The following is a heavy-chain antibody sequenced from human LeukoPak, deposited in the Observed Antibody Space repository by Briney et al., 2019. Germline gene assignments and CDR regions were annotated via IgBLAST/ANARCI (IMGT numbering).Heavy chain of an antibody. CDR3: ARSNSLAARPSPPRY. CDR1: GGSISSYY. CDR2: IYYSGST. V-gene: IGHV4-59*01. J-gene: IGHJ4*02. Sequence: SETLSLTCTVSGGSISSYYWSWIRQPPGKGLEWIGYIYYSGSTNYNPSLKRRVTISVDTSKNQFPLKLSSVTAADTAAYYCARSNSLAARPSPPRYWGQGTLVTVSS. D-gene: IGHD6-6*01.